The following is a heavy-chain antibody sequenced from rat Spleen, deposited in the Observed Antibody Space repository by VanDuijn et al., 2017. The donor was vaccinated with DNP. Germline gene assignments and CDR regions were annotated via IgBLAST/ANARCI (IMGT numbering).Heavy chain of an antibody. CDR1: GYTFTSSY. V-gene: IGHV1-43*01. CDR3: TRGTTGITPFAY. CDR2: LNTGSGDT. D-gene: IGHD1-9*01. Sequence: QVQLQQSGAELATPGSSVKISCKASGYTFTSSYIGWIKQTTGQGLEYIGYLNTGSGDTTYNEKFKGKATFTVDKSSSTAFMQLSSLTPDDSAVYYCTRGTTGITPFAYWGQGTLVTVSS. J-gene: IGHJ3*01.